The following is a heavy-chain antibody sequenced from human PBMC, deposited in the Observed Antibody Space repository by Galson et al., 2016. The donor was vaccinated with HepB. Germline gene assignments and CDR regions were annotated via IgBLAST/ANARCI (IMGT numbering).Heavy chain of an antibody. V-gene: IGHV3-30*18. CDR1: GFTFNKYG. CDR2: ISYDGRNE. Sequence: SLRLSCAASGFTFNKYGMHWVRQAPDKGLEWVAVISYDGRNEYYGDSVKGRFTISRDNSKNSVDLQINSLRAEDTAVYYCAKGWVEWLVQDHFDHWGQGTLVTVSP. CDR3: AKGWVEWLVQDHFDH. D-gene: IGHD6-19*01. J-gene: IGHJ4*02.